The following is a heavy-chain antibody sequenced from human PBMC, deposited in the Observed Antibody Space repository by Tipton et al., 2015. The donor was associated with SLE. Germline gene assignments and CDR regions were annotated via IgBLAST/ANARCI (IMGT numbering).Heavy chain of an antibody. CDR1: GGSISSHY. Sequence: TLSLTCTVSGGSISSHYWSWIRQPAGKGLAWIGGIYTSGSTNYNPTLKSQVTMSVDTSKNQFSLKLSSVTAADTAVYYCARGPCDFWSGTDVDVWGQGSTVSV. V-gene: IGHV4-4*07. D-gene: IGHD3-3*01. J-gene: IGHJ6*02. CDR2: IYTSGST. CDR3: ARGPCDFWSGTDVDV.